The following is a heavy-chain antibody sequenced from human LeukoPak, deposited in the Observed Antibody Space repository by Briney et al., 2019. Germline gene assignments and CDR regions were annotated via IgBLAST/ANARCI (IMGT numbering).Heavy chain of an antibody. J-gene: IGHJ4*02. D-gene: IGHD3-22*01. CDR3: ARQRYYYDRHPFDY. CDR2: IYYSGST. CDR1: GGSVSSSSYY. Sequence: SETLSLTCTVSGGSVSSSSYYWGWIRQPPGKGLEWIGSIYYSGSTYYNPSLKSRVTISVDTSKNQFSLKLSSVTAADTAVYYCARQRYYYDRHPFDYWGQGTLVTVSS. V-gene: IGHV4-39*01.